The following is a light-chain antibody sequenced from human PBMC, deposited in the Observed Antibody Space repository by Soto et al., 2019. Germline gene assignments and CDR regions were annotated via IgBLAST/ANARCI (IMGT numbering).Light chain of an antibody. CDR1: HHIGSY. Sequence: DIQMIQSPSSLSASLGDRVIITCRASHHIGSYVNWYQQKPGKAPNLLLSAGFTLQSGVPSRFSGDRSGADYTLIIDNLQREDSATYFGQQSYSRPVTYGGGTKV. CDR2: AGF. J-gene: IGKJ4*01. CDR3: QQSYSRPVT. V-gene: IGKV1-39*01.